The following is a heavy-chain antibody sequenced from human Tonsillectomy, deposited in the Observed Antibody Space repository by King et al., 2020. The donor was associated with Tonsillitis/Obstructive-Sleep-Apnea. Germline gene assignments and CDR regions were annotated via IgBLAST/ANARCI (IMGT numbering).Heavy chain of an antibody. CDR1: GFTFSNYA. D-gene: IGHD1-26*01. V-gene: IGHV3-30*04. CDR2: LSYDGSNK. CDR3: ASAIVGASNLIPLGY. Sequence: VQLVESGGGVVQPGRSLRLYCAASGFTFSNYALHWVRQAPGKGLEWVAVLSYDGSNKYYADSVKGRFTISSDTSKNTLFLQMNSLRAEDTAVYYCASAIVGASNLIPLGYWGQGTLVTVSS. J-gene: IGHJ4*02.